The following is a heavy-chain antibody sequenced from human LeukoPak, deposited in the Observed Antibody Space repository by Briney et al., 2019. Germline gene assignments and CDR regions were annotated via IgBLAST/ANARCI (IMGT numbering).Heavy chain of an antibody. V-gene: IGHV1-69*04. CDR3: ARDGAPDYDFWSGYPVGP. CDR2: IIPILGIA. Sequence: GASVKVSRKASGGTFSSYAISWVRQAPGQGLEWMGRIIPILGIANYAQKFQGRVTITADKSTSTAYMELSSLRPEDTAVYYCARDGAPDYDFWSGYPVGPWGQGTLVTVSS. D-gene: IGHD3-3*01. J-gene: IGHJ5*02. CDR1: GGTFSSYA.